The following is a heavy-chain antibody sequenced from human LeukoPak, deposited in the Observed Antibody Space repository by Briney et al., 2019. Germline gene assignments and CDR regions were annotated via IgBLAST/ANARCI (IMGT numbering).Heavy chain of an antibody. Sequence: SETLSLTCTVPGGSISSYYWSWIRQPPGKGLEWIGYIYYSGSTNYNPSLKSRVTISIDTFKNQFSLKLSSVTAADTAVYYCARRVAVAGLFSYYFDTWGQGTLVTVSS. D-gene: IGHD6-19*01. CDR3: ARRVAVAGLFSYYFDT. J-gene: IGHJ4*02. V-gene: IGHV4-59*08. CDR2: IYYSGST. CDR1: GGSISSYY.